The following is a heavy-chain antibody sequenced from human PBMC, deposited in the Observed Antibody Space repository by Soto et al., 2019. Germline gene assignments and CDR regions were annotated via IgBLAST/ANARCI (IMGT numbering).Heavy chain of an antibody. CDR3: ARHPERIAQIGWFDP. D-gene: IGHD6-13*01. CDR1: GFTFSSYS. J-gene: IGHJ5*02. CDR2: ISSSSSAI. V-gene: IGHV3-48*01. Sequence: GGSLRLSCAASGFTFSSYSMNWVRQAPGKGLEWVSYISSSSSAIYYADSVKGRFTISRDNAKNSLYLQMNSLRAEDTAVYYCARHPERIAQIGWFDPWGQGTLVTVSS.